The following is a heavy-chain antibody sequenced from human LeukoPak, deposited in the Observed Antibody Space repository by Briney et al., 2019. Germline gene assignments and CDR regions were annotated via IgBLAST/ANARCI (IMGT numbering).Heavy chain of an antibody. D-gene: IGHD5-12*01. Sequence: PSETLSLTCTVSGGSVSSGSYYWSWIRQPPGKGPEWIGYIYYSGSTNYNPSLKSRVTISVDTSKNQFSLKLSSVTAADTAVYYCARQSRLRSNTQYYYCGMDVWGQGTTVTVSS. CDR1: GGSVSSGSYY. CDR3: ARQSRLRSNTQYYYCGMDV. V-gene: IGHV4-61*01. J-gene: IGHJ6*02. CDR2: IYYSGST.